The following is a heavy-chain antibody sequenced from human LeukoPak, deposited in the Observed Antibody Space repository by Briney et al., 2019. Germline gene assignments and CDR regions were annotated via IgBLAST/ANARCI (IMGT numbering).Heavy chain of an antibody. D-gene: IGHD5-24*01. CDR3: AKEHRWLQWIDY. Sequence: PGGSLRLSCAASGFTFSSYAMSWLRQPPGKGLEWVSAISGSGGSTYYADSVKGRFTISRDNSKNTLYLQKNSLRAEDTAVYYCAKEHRWLQWIDYWGQGTLVTVSS. CDR1: GFTFSSYA. CDR2: ISGSGGST. J-gene: IGHJ4*02. V-gene: IGHV3-23*01.